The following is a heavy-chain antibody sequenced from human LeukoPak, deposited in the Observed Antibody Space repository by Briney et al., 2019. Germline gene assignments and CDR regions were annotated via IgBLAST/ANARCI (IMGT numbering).Heavy chain of an antibody. V-gene: IGHV3-7*03. J-gene: IGHJ4*02. D-gene: IGHD2-15*01. CDR3: TTDTWYSAGH. CDR2: IKKDGSEK. CDR1: GFIFRGSL. Sequence: GALRLSCTASGFIFRGSLVGLVRPAPGEGLEWVAIIKKDGSEKYYVDSMKGRFTISRDNAKNSLFLQMNSLRAEDTAIYYCTTDTWYSAGHWGQGTLVTVSS.